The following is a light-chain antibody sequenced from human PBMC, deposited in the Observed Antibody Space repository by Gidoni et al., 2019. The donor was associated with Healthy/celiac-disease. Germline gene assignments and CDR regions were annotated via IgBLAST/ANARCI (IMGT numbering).Light chain of an antibody. CDR2: KTS. V-gene: IGKV1-5*03. CDR1: QSISNW. CDR3: QQYSSYPWT. Sequence: DIQMTQSPSPLSASVGVRVTITCRASQSISNWLAWYQQKPGKAPKLLIYKTSSLESGVPARFSGSGSGTEFTLTISSLQPDDFATYYCQQYSSYPWTFGQGTKVEIK. J-gene: IGKJ1*01.